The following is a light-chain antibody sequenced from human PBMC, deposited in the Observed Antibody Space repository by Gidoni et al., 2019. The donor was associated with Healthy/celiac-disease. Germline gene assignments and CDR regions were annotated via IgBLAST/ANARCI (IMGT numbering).Light chain of an antibody. Sequence: QLTQSPSFLSASVGDRVTITCRASQGISSYLAWYQQKPGKAPKLLIYAASTLQSGVPSRFSGSGSGTEFTLTISSLQPEDFATYYCQQLNSYPPITCGQGTRLEIK. J-gene: IGKJ5*01. CDR3: QQLNSYPPIT. CDR2: AAS. CDR1: QGISSY. V-gene: IGKV1-9*01.